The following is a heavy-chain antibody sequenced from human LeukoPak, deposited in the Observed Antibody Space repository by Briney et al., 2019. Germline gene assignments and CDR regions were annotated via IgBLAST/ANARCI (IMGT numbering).Heavy chain of an antibody. CDR2: IYYSGRT. J-gene: IGHJ5*02. CDR1: GGSISSYY. D-gene: IGHD3-10*01. CDR3: ARFTRVGMVRGSIPRFDP. V-gene: IGHV4-59*12. Sequence: PSETLSLTCTVSGGSISSYYWSWIRQPPGKGLEWIGYIYYSGRTNYNPSLKRRVTISLDTSKNQFSLKLSSVTAADTAVYYCARFTRVGMVRGSIPRFDPWGQGTLVTVSS.